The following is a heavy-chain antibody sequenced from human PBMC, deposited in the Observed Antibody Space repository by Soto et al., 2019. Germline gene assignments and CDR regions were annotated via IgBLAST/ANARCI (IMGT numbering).Heavy chain of an antibody. CDR2: VNPGGIT. CDR3: GRVVIKMDIQSIDS. J-gene: IGHJ4*02. Sequence: SETLSLTCAVYGGSLSGYYWTWIRQPPGKGLEWIGEVNPGGITNYSPSVKSRLTISLDTSKKQVSLEMTSVTAADTAVYYCGRVVIKMDIQSIDSCGQGTLVTVST. V-gene: IGHV4-34*01. CDR1: GGSLSGYY.